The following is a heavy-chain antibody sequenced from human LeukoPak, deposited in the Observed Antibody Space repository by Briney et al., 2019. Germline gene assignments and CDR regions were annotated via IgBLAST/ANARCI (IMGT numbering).Heavy chain of an antibody. D-gene: IGHD2-2*03. J-gene: IGHJ4*02. CDR2: INHSGST. CDR1: GASVSSDDYY. CDR3: ARVSGYCSSTSCYVGYFDY. Sequence: PSETLSLTCTVSGASVSSDDYYWSWIRQPPGKGLEWIGEINHSGSTNYNPSLKSRVTISVDTSKNQFSLKLSSVTAADTAVYYCARVSGYCSSTSCYVGYFDYWGQGTLVTVSS. V-gene: IGHV4-34*01.